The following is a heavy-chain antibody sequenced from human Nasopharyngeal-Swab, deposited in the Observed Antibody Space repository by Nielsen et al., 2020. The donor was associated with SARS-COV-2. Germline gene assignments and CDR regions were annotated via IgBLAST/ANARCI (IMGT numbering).Heavy chain of an antibody. D-gene: IGHD2-21*02. V-gene: IGHV3-74*01. CDR3: TRGCGGDCHGIDY. Sequence: GGSLRLSCSASGFTFSSYWIHWVRQAPGKGLVWVSRLYTDGITATYAASVKGRFTISRDNANNPVYLQMNSLRAEDTAVYYCTRGCGGDCHGIDYWGRGTLVTVSS. CDR1: GFTFSSYW. J-gene: IGHJ4*02. CDR2: LYTDGITA.